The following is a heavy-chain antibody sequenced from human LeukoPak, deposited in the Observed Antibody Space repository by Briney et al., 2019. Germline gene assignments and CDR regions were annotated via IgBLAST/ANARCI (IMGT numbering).Heavy chain of an antibody. CDR3: ARDLSKYYDFWSGYYTAERDAFDI. V-gene: IGHV4-4*07. CDR1: GGSISSYY. CDR2: IYTSGST. J-gene: IGHJ3*02. Sequence: SETLSLTCTVSGGSISSYYWSWIRQPAGKGLEWIGRIYTSGSTNYNPSLKSRVTMSVDTPKNQSSLKLSSVTAADTAVYYCARDLSKYYDFWSGYYTAERDAFDIWGQGTMVTVSS. D-gene: IGHD3-3*01.